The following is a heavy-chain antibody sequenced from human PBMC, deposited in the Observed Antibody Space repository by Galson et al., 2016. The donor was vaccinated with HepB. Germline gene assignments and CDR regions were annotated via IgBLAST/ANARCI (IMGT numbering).Heavy chain of an antibody. Sequence: SLRLSCAASGLTFSDYWMSWVRQAPGKGLEYVANIKQDGSVKYYVNSVKGRFTISRDNGKDSLYLQMNSLRAEDTAVYYCAREFALEMGGDYWGQGTLVTISS. CDR1: GLTFSDYW. CDR3: AREFALEMGGDY. J-gene: IGHJ4*02. CDR2: IKQDGSVK. V-gene: IGHV3-7*01. D-gene: IGHD5-24*01.